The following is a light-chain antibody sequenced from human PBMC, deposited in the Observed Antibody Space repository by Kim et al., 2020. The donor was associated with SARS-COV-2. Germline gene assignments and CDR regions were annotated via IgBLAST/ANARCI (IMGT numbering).Light chain of an antibody. Sequence: EVVLTQSPATLSLSPGERATLSFRASQSVASYLVWYQQKPGRAPRLLIYDSSNRATGIPARFSGSGSGTDFTLTISSLEPEDVAVYYCQMRSKWPPAFGGGTKVDIK. CDR3: QMRSKWPPA. V-gene: IGKV3-11*01. CDR2: DSS. CDR1: QSVASY. J-gene: IGKJ4*01.